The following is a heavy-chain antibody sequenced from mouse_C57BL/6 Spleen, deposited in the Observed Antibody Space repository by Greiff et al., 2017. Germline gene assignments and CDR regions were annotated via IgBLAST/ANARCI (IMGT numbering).Heavy chain of an antibody. CDR1: GYAFSSSW. D-gene: IGHD2-2*01. Sequence: QVQLQQSGPELVKPGASVKISCKASGYAFSSSWLNWVKQRPGKGLEWIGRIYPGDGDTNYNGKFKGKATLTADKSSSTAYMQLSSLTSEDSAVYFWATYGYDLYYFDYWGQGTTLTVSS. J-gene: IGHJ2*01. CDR2: IYPGDGDT. V-gene: IGHV1-82*01. CDR3: ATYGYDLYYFDY.